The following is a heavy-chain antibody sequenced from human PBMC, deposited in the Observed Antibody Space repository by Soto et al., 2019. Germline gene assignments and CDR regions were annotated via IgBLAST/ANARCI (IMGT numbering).Heavy chain of an antibody. CDR2: IYYSGNT. CDR3: ARVYSTTWSPDAFDI. J-gene: IGHJ3*02. V-gene: IGHV4-39*02. Sequence: PADPLSLTYPSSDDSRISYKCYWSWLQTPPGKGLEWIGSIYYSGNTYYNPSLKSRVTMSVDTTKNRFSLRLNSVTAADTAVYYCARVYSTTWSPDAFDIWGQGTGVTVS. CDR1: DDSRISYKCY. D-gene: IGHD2-2*01.